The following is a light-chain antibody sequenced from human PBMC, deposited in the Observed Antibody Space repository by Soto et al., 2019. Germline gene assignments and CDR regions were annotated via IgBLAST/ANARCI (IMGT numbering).Light chain of an antibody. CDR1: SSDVGGKNY. V-gene: IGLV2-14*03. CDR3: SSYRSGTVV. Sequence: QSALTQPASVSGSPGQSITISCTGTSSDVGGKNYVSWYQQHPGKGPKLMIFDVSFRPSGVSSCFSGSKSGNTASLTISGLQAEDEAAYYCSSYRSGTVVFGGGTKLTVL. CDR2: DVS. J-gene: IGLJ2*01.